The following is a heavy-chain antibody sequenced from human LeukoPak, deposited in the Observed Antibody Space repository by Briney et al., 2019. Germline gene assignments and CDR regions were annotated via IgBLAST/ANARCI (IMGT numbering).Heavy chain of an antibody. CDR3: ARDKDGSYFGAGWFDP. CDR1: GYTFTGYY. Sequence: ASVKVSCKASGYTFTGYYMHWVRQAPGQGLEWMGWINPNSGGTNYAQKFQGRVTMTRDTSISTAYMELSRLRSDDTAVYYCARDKDGSYFGAGWFDPWGQGTLVTVSS. V-gene: IGHV1-2*02. J-gene: IGHJ5*02. D-gene: IGHD1-26*01. CDR2: INPNSGGT.